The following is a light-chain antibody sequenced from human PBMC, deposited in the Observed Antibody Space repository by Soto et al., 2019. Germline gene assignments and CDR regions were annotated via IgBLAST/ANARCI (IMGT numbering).Light chain of an antibody. J-gene: IGKJ5*01. V-gene: IGKV1-33*01. CDR1: QDISNY. Sequence: DLPMPPSPCSLSASVGDRVTITCQASQDISNYLNWYQQKPGKAPKLLIYDASNLETGVPSRFSGSGSGTDFTFTISSLQPEDIATYYCQQYDNLPITFGQGTRLEIK. CDR3: QQYDNLPIT. CDR2: DAS.